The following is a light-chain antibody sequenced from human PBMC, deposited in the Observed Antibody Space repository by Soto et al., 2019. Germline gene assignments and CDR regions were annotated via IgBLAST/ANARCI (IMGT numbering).Light chain of an antibody. J-gene: IGKJ1*01. CDR1: QSVSSN. CDR3: QQYNNWPRT. V-gene: IGKV3D-15*01. CDR2: GAS. Sequence: ILMPPSADTLSVIPGGSATLSCMASQSVSSNLAWYQQKPGQAPRLLIYGASTRATGIPARFSGSGSGTEFTLTISSLQSEDFAVYYCQQYNNWPRTFGQGTKVDIK.